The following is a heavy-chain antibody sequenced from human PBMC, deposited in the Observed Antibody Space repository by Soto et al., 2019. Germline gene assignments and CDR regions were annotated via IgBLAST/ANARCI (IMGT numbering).Heavy chain of an antibody. Sequence: EVQLLDSGGALVQPGGSLRLSCATSGFTFSNHAMSWVRQAPGKGLEWVPTFTTRGDFTYYADSVKGRFTISRDNSKSTRYLKMNSLRVENTAVYYCARPVTDWGQGTLVTVSS. J-gene: IGHJ4*02. CDR3: ARPVTD. CDR2: FTTRGDFT. D-gene: IGHD4-4*01. CDR1: GFTFSNHA. V-gene: IGHV3-23*01.